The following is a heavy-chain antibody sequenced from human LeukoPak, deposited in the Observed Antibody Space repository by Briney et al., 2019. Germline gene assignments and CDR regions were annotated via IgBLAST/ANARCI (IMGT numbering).Heavy chain of an antibody. CDR1: GYSFTSYW. J-gene: IGHJ4*02. CDR2: IYPDDSDT. CDR3: ATLVGYGSFFDY. Sequence: SGESLKISCKVSGYSFTSYWIAWVRQMPGKGLEWMGIIYPDDSDTTYNPSFQGQVTISADKSISTAYLQWSSLKASDTAMYYCATLVGYGSFFDYWGQGTLVTVSS. D-gene: IGHD3-10*01. V-gene: IGHV5-51*01.